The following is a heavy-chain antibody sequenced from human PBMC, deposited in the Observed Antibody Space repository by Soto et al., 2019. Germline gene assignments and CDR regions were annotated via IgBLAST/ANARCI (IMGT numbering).Heavy chain of an antibody. V-gene: IGHV3-30-3*01. Sequence: PGGSLRLSCAASGFTFSSYAMHWVRQAPGKGLEWVAVISYDGSNKYYADSVKGRFTISRDNSKNTLYLQMNSLRAEDTAVYYCARWSGSYFFWGQGTLVTVSS. CDR2: ISYDGSNK. D-gene: IGHD1-26*01. CDR1: GFTFSSYA. J-gene: IGHJ1*01. CDR3: ARWSGSYFF.